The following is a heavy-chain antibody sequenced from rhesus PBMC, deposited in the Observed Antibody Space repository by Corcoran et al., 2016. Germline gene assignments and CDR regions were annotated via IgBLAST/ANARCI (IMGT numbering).Heavy chain of an antibody. CDR3: VRVDRRAVIIDY. CDR1: GSSIRSGYS. Sequence: QVQLQESGPGLAKPSETLSLTCAVSGSSIRSGYSWTWFRQPPGTGLVWMGFIGGDNGSTYYNPALKSRVTISKDTSTNQFSLRLTSVTAADTALYYCVRVDRRAVIIDYWGQGVLVTVSS. V-gene: IGHV4-127*01. CDR2: IGGDNGST. D-gene: IGHD2-39*01. J-gene: IGHJ4*01.